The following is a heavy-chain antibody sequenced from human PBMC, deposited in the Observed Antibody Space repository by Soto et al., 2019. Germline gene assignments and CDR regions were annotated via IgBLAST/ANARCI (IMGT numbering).Heavy chain of an antibody. V-gene: IGHV3-23*01. CDR3: AREFAPGSPNYDY. D-gene: IGHD3-10*01. CDR2: FTRGGNT. Sequence: EVQLLESAGGLEQPGGSLRLSCAASGFTFSNYAMSWVRQAPGKGLEWVSTFTRGGNTLYADSVRGRFTISRDNSKNTLSLKMDSLRAEDTAVYYCAREFAPGSPNYDYWGLGTLVTVSS. CDR1: GFTFSNYA. J-gene: IGHJ4*02.